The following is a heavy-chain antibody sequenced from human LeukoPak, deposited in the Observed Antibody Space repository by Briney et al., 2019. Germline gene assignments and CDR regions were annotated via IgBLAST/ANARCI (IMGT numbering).Heavy chain of an antibody. D-gene: IGHD5-12*01. CDR2: ISGSSSYI. CDR3: ARDHIVATSYYGMDV. CDR1: GFTFSSYE. Sequence: GGSLRLSCAASGFTFSSYEMNWLRQAPGKGLQLLSFISGSSSYIYYADSVKDRFTISRDNAKNSLYLQINSLRDEDTAVYYCARDHIVATSYYGMDVWGQGTTVTVSS. J-gene: IGHJ6*02. V-gene: IGHV3-21*01.